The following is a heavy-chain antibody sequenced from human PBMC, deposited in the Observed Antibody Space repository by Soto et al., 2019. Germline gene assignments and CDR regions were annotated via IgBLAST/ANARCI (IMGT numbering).Heavy chain of an antibody. CDR2: IYYDGST. J-gene: IGHJ3*01. Sequence: SETLSLTCSVSGGSITTSSYNWDWIRQPPGKGLEWIATIYYDGSTSYNPSLKSQVTISVDTSKNHFALKVNSVTAADTAVYYCARFYGNAFDVWGRGTVVTVS. D-gene: IGHD3-10*01. V-gene: IGHV4-39*02. CDR3: ARFYGNAFDV. CDR1: GGSITTSSYN.